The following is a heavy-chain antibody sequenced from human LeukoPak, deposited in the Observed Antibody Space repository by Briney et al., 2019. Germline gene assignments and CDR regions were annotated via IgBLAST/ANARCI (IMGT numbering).Heavy chain of an antibody. CDR3: ERHQVDYGDYVNAFDI. CDR2: IYYSGST. D-gene: IGHD4-17*01. J-gene: IGHJ3*02. CDR1: GGSISIYY. Sequence: SETLSLTCTVSGGSISIYYWSWIRQPPGKGLEWIGYIYYSGSTNYNPSLKSRVTISVDTSKNQFSLKLSSVTAADTAVYYCERHQVDYGDYVNAFDIWGQGTVVTVSS. V-gene: IGHV4-59*08.